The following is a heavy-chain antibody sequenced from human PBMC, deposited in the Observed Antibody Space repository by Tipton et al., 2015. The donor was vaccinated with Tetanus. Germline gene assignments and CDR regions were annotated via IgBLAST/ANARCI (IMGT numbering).Heavy chain of an antibody. CDR3: AKAPKSAATLDY. V-gene: IGHV3-30*18. Sequence: SLRLSCAGSGFIFSDYGMHWVRQAPGKGLEWVAVITYDGSSQLYADSVKGRFAISRDSSKNMLYLQMNSLRVDDTAVYYCAKAPKSAATLDYWGQGTLVTVSS. CDR2: ITYDGSSQ. J-gene: IGHJ4*02. CDR1: GFIFSDYG. D-gene: IGHD6-13*01.